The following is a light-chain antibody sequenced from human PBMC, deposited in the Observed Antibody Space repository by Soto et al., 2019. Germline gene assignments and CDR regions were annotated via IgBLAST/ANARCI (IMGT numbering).Light chain of an antibody. V-gene: IGKV3-20*01. CDR3: QQYNNWPPET. Sequence: EIVLTQSPGTLSLSPGERATLSCRVSQSVSSSYLAWYQQKPGQAPRLLLYGTSNRATGIPDRFSGSGSGTDFTLTITRLEPEDFAVYYCQQYNNWPPETFGQGTKLEIK. CDR2: GTS. J-gene: IGKJ2*01. CDR1: QSVSSSY.